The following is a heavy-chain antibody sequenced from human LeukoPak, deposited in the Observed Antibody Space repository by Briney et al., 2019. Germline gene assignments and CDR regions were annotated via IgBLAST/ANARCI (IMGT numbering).Heavy chain of an antibody. CDR2: IVVGSGNT. CDR3: AAEIAVAGTGGFDP. Sequence: GTSVKVSCKASGFTFTSSAVQWVRQARAQRLEWIGWIVVGSGNTNYAQKFQERVTITRDMSTSTAYMELSSLRSEDTAVYYCAAEIAVAGTGGFDPWGQGTLVTVSS. V-gene: IGHV1-58*01. J-gene: IGHJ5*02. CDR1: GFTFTSSA. D-gene: IGHD6-19*01.